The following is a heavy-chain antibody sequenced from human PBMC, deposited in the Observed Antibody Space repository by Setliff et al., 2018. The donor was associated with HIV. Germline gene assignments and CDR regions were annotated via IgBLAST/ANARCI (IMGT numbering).Heavy chain of an antibody. CDR1: GFTFSSYT. V-gene: IGHV3-21*04. J-gene: IGHJ4*02. CDR3: AKIGLGRHGGNSFHY. D-gene: IGHD2-21*02. CDR2: ISTSSKYI. Sequence: GGSLRLSCAASGFTFSSYTMNWVRQAPGKGLEWVSCISTSSKYIYYADSVKGRFTISRDNAKNSVYLQMNSLRAEDTAVYYCAKIGLGRHGGNSFHYWGQGTLVTVSS.